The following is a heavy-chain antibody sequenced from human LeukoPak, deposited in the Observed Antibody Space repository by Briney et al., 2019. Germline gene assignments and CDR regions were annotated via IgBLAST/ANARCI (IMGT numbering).Heavy chain of an antibody. V-gene: IGHV4-38-2*02. J-gene: IGHJ3*01. CDR2: IFHSGST. Sequence: SETLSLTCSVSGYSVSSGFYWGWIRQPPGKGLEWIGTIFHSGSTYYNPSLKSRVTISVDTSKNQFSLKLSSVTAADTAVYYCARANYYDSSGYSRGAFDVWAQGTMVTVSS. D-gene: IGHD3-22*01. CDR3: ARANYYDSSGYSRGAFDV. CDR1: GYSVSSGFY.